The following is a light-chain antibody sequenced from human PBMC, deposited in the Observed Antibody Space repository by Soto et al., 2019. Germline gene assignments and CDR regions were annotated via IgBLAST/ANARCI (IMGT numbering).Light chain of an antibody. V-gene: IGKV1-5*01. CDR3: QQYRT. J-gene: IGKJ1*01. CDR1: QSISSW. Sequence: DIQMTQSPSTLSASVGARVTITCRASQSISSWLAWYQQKPGKAPKLLIYDASSLESGVPSRFSGSGSGTEFTLTISSLRPDDVATYYCQQYRTFGQGTKVEIK. CDR2: DAS.